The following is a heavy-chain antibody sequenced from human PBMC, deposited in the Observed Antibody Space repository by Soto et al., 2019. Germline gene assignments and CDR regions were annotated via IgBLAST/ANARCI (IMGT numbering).Heavy chain of an antibody. J-gene: IGHJ4*01. CDR1: GDPFSGYS. V-gene: IGHV1-69*06. Sequence: SVKVSCKASGDPFSGYSISWVRQAPGQGLEWMGGIIPLFGSTNYAQRFQDRVTITADKSTNTVYMELSGLESEDSAVYYCARDLGSGYDPGDYWGQ. CDR2: IIPLFGST. CDR3: ARDLGSGYDPGDY. D-gene: IGHD5-12*01.